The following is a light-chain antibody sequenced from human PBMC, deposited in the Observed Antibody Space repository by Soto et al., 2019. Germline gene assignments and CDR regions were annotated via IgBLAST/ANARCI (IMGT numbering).Light chain of an antibody. CDR1: QGIRNY. CDR2: AAS. CDR3: QQRSNWPPIT. V-gene: IGKV1-27*01. J-gene: IGKJ5*01. Sequence: DIQMTQSPSSLSASVGNRVSITCRASQGIRNYLAWYQQKPGKVPKVLIYAASTLQPGVPSRFSGSGSGTDFTLTISSLEPEDFAVYYCQQRSNWPPITFGQGTRLEIK.